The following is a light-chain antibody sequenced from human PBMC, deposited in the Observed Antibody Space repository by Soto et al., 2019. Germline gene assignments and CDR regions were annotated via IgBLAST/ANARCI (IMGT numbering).Light chain of an antibody. V-gene: IGKV1-12*01. J-gene: IGKJ4*01. CDR2: AAS. Sequence: EIQMTQSPSSVSASVEDEVAITCRASQSIASWLTWYQQKPGKAPKLLIYAASRLQSGVPSRFSGSESGTTFTLTITNLQPEDFATYYCQQASSFPLTVGGGTKVDIK. CDR3: QQASSFPLT. CDR1: QSIASW.